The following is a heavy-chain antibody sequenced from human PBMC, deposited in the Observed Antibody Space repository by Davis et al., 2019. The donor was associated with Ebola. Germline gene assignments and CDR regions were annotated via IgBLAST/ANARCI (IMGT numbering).Heavy chain of an antibody. CDR2: ISYDGSNK. D-gene: IGHD4-17*01. Sequence: PGGSLRLSCAASGFTFSSYAMHWVRQAPGKGLARVAVISYDGSNKYYADSVKGRFTISRDNSKNSLYLQMNSLRDEDTAVYYCARGPLYGDYVSYGYYYDYWGQGTLVTVSS. CDR1: GFTFSSYA. V-gene: IGHV3-30-3*01. J-gene: IGHJ4*02. CDR3: ARGPLYGDYVSYGYYYDY.